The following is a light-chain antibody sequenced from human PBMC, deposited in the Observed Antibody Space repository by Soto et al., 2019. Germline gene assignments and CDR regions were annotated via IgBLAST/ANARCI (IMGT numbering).Light chain of an antibody. CDR3: LKYNSAPWT. V-gene: IGKV1-27*01. CDR1: QVINNY. CDR2: AAS. Sequence: DIQMTQSPSSLSASVGDRVTISCRASQVINNYLAWYQQKPGKVPKLLIYAASTLQSGVPFRFSGSGSGTDFTLTISSLQPEDVATYYCLKYNSAPWTFGQGTKVEIK. J-gene: IGKJ1*01.